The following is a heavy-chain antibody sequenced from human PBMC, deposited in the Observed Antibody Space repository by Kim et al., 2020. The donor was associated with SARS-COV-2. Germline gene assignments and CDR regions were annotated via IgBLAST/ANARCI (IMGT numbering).Heavy chain of an antibody. J-gene: IGHJ4*02. D-gene: IGHD5-12*01. CDR2: IIPYLGTS. CDR1: GYTFSTHS. V-gene: IGHV1-69*08. Sequence: SVKVSCKASGYTFSTHSVAWVRQAPGQGLEWMGTIIPYLGTSNYAQDFQGRLTITADRSTTTVYLDLDTLRSDDTAVYYCARAGYTGYDLGYFFDYWGQGSLLTVSS. CDR3: ARAGYTGYDLGYFFDY.